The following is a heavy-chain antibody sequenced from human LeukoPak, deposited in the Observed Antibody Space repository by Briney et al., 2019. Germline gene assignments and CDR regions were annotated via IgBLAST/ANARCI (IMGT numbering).Heavy chain of an antibody. D-gene: IGHD5-12*01. CDR3: ARDRGGNRGYSGYDPGDY. CDR1: GYSFTSYY. J-gene: IGHJ4*02. V-gene: IGHV1-46*01. Sequence: ASVNVSCKASGYSFTSYYMYWVRQAPGQGLEWMGIINPSGGSTSYAQKFQGRVTMTRDTSTSTVYMELSSLRSEDTAVYYCARDRGGNRGYSGYDPGDYWGQGTLVTVSS. CDR2: INPSGGST.